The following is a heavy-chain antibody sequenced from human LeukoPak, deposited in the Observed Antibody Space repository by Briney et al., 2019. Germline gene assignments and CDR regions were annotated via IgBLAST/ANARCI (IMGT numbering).Heavy chain of an antibody. CDR2: INSDGSST. CDR3: AKILSSGYPYLDC. V-gene: IGHV3-74*01. CDR1: GLTFSSYW. Sequence: GGSLRLSCAASGLTFSSYWMHWVRQAPGKGLVWVSRINSDGSSTSYADSVKGRFTISRDNSKNTLDLQMNSLRAEDTALYYCAKILSSGYPYLDCWGQGILVTVSS. J-gene: IGHJ4*02. D-gene: IGHD3-22*01.